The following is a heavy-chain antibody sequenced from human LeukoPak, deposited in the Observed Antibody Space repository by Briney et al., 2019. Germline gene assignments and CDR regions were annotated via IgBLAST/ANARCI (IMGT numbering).Heavy chain of an antibody. CDR2: IGKGGDT. CDR1: GFTFSTYD. D-gene: IGHD3-22*01. V-gene: IGHV3-13*01. Sequence: GGSLRLSCVASGFTFSTYDMHWVRHATGKGLEWVSDIGKGGDTHYAGSVKGRFTISRDNAKNCLYLQMNSLRPGDTAVYYCVRDPSGWGMDVWGQGTTVTVSS. J-gene: IGHJ6*02. CDR3: VRDPSGWGMDV.